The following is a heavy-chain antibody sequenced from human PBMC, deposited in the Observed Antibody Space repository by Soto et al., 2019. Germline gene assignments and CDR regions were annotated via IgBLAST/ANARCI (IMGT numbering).Heavy chain of an antibody. CDR1: GGSISSGGYS. CDR3: ARGWWDREAYVMDV. D-gene: IGHD1-26*01. V-gene: IGHV4-30-2*01. CDR2: IYHSGST. Sequence: SETLSLTCAVSGGSISSGGYSWSWIRQPPGKGLEWIGYIYHSGSTYYNPSLKSRVTISDDTSTNQFSLTLTSVTAADTAVYYCARGWWDREAYVMDVWGQGTTVTVSS. J-gene: IGHJ6*02.